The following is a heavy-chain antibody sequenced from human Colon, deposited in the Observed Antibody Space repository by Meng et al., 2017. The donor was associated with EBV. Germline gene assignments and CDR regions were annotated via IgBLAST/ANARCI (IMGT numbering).Heavy chain of an antibody. CDR3: ARVSSGWDYFDY. Sequence: QVQLAESGPGLVKPSQTPSRPCTVSGGSVSSGGYYWTWIRQYPGKGLEWFGHIYYSGSTFYNPSLKRRVIISIDTSKNQFSLNLRSVTAADTAVYYCARVSSGWDYFDYWGQGTLVTVSS. CDR2: IYYSGST. V-gene: IGHV4-31*03. D-gene: IGHD6-19*01. CDR1: GGSVSSGGYY. J-gene: IGHJ4*02.